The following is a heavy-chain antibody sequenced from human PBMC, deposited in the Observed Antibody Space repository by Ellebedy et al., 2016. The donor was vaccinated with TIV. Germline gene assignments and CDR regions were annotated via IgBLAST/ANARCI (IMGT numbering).Heavy chain of an antibody. J-gene: IGHJ4*02. CDR2: IYYSGST. CDR1: TFSSYA. CDR3: ARAPDY. V-gene: IGHV4-39*07. Sequence: TFSSYAMSWVRQPPGKGLEWIGSIYYSGSTYYNPSLKSRVAISVDTSKNQFYLQLNSVTAADTAVYYCARAPDYWGQGTLVTVTS.